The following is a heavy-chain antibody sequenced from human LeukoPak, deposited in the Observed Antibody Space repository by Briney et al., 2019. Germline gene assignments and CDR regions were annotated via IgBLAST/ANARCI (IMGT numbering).Heavy chain of an antibody. D-gene: IGHD3-3*01. CDR2: IYYSGST. Sequence: SETLSLTCTVSGGSISIYYWSWIRQPPGKGLEWIGYIYYSGSTNYNPSLKSRVTISVDTSKSQFSLKLSSVTAADTAVYYCARLWSGSYYFDYWGQGTLVTVSS. CDR1: GGSISIYY. V-gene: IGHV4-59*01. CDR3: ARLWSGSYYFDY. J-gene: IGHJ4*02.